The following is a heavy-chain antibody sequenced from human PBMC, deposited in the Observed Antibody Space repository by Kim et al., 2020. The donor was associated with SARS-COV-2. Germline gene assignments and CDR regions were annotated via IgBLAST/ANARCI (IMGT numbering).Heavy chain of an antibody. CDR1: GFTFSSYT. J-gene: IGHJ4*02. Sequence: GGSLRLSCAASGFTFSSYTMNWVRQAPGKGLEWVSSISSSSSYIYYADSVKGRFTISRDNAKNSLYLQMNSLRAEDTAVYYCARGAAVAGTRYSDYWGQGTLVTVSS. CDR3: ARGAAVAGTRYSDY. CDR2: ISSSSSYI. D-gene: IGHD6-19*01. V-gene: IGHV3-21*01.